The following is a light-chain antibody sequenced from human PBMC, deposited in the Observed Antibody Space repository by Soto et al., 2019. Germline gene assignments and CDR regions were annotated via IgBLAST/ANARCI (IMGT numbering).Light chain of an antibody. V-gene: IGLV2-14*01. CDR3: SSYRSTTTFGV. Sequence: QSVLTQPASVSGSPGQSITISCTGTSSDIGGYNYVSWYQQHPGKAPKVVIYEVSNRPLGVSNRFSASKSGNTASLIISGLQADDEADYFCSSYRSTTTFGVFGTGTQLTVL. J-gene: IGLJ1*01. CDR1: SSDIGGYNY. CDR2: EVS.